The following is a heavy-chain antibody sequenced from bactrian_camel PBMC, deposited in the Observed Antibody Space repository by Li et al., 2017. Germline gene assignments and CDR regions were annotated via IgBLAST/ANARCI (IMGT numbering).Heavy chain of an antibody. Sequence: HVQLVESGGGSVQAGGSLRLSCVASGYTYSGYCMGWYRQTPGKEREGVAAIDNDGTTSYAESVKGRFTISHANAKKTVYLQMNNLLPEDTATYYCAADPSGDPPSRSYCYTDHEYWGQGTQVTVS. D-gene: IGHD2*01. J-gene: IGHJ4*01. CDR1: GYTYSGYC. CDR3: AADPSGDPPSRSYCYTDHEY. V-gene: IGHV3S53*01. CDR2: IDNDGTT.